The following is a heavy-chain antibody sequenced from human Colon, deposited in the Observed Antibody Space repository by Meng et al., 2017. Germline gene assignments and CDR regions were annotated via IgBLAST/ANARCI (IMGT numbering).Heavy chain of an antibody. V-gene: IGHV4-61*01. Sequence: QVWLQQSSPVLVRPSGTRSLTGTVSGGSVSSGTYYCSWIRQPPGKGLEWIGCIYYSGTTNYNPSLKSRVTISVDTSKNQFSLKLSSVTPADTAVYFCARDRVPGKYWGQGTLVTVSS. CDR3: ARDRVPGKY. CDR2: IYYSGTT. J-gene: IGHJ4*02. CDR1: GGSVSSGTYY. D-gene: IGHD1-14*01.